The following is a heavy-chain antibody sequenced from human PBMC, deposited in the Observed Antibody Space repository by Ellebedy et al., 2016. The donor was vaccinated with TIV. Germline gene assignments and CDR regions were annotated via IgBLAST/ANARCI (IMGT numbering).Heavy chain of an antibody. Sequence: GGSLRLXXAASGFTFSNAWMSWVRQAPGKGLEWVGRIKSKTDGGTTDYAAPVKGRFTISRDDSKNTLYLQMNSLKTEDTAVYYCTTDPLVLILTGYYFDYWGQGTLVTVSS. CDR3: TTDPLVLILTGYYFDY. J-gene: IGHJ4*02. D-gene: IGHD3-9*01. V-gene: IGHV3-15*01. CDR1: GFTFSNAW. CDR2: IKSKTDGGTT.